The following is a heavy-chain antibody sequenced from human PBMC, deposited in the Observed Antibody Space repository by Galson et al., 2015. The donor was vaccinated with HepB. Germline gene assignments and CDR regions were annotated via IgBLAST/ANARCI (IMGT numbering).Heavy chain of an antibody. D-gene: IGHD6-19*01. J-gene: IGHJ5*02. CDR2: IYYSGST. CDR1: GGSISSSSYY. V-gene: IGHV4-39*01. Sequence: ETLSLTCTVSGGSISSSSYYWGWIRQPPGKGLEWIGSIYYSGSTYYNPSLKSRVTISVDTSKNQFSLKLSSVTAADTAVYYCASPHNDGGWWFDPWGQGTLVTVSS. CDR3: ASPHNDGGWWFDP.